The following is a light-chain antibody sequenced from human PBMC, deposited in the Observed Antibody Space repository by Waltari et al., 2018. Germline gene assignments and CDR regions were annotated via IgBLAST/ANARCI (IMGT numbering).Light chain of an antibody. V-gene: IGKV2-28*01. Sequence: IVMTQSPLSLPVTPGEPASISCRSSQSLLHSNRYSYLDWYLQKPGQSPQLLISLGSNRASGVPDRFSGSGSGTDFTLKISRVEAEDVGVYYCMQALQTPFTFGPGTKVDIK. J-gene: IGKJ3*01. CDR3: MQALQTPFT. CDR1: QSLLHSNRYSY. CDR2: LGS.